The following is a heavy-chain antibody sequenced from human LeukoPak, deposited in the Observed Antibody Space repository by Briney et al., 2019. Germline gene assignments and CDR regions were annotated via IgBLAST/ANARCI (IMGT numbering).Heavy chain of an antibody. J-gene: IGHJ4*02. V-gene: IGHV3-20*04. CDR3: ARRRFHSSSSEGFDY. D-gene: IGHD6-6*01. CDR1: GFTFDDYA. CDR2: INWNGGST. Sequence: RSGGSLRLSCAASGFTFDDYAMSWVRQVPGKGLEWVSGINWNGGSTVYADSVKGRFTISRDNAKNSLYLQMYSLRVEDTAFYYCARRRFHSSSSEGFDYWGQGTLVTVSS.